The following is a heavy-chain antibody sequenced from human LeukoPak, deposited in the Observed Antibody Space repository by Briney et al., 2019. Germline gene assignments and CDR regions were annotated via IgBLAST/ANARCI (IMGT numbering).Heavy chain of an antibody. Sequence: SETLSLTCTVSGGSISSSSYYWGWIRQPPGKGLEWIGSIYYSGSTYYNPSLKSRVTMSVDTSKNQFSLKLSSVTAADAAVYYCARVTTMVRGAPFDYWGQGTLVTVSS. CDR2: IYYSGST. V-gene: IGHV4-39*07. CDR1: GGSISSSSYY. D-gene: IGHD3-10*01. J-gene: IGHJ4*02. CDR3: ARVTTMVRGAPFDY.